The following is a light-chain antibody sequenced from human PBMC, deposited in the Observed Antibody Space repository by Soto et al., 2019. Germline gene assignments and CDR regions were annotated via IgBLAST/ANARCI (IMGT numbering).Light chain of an antibody. CDR2: NDN. CDR1: TSNVGANT. J-gene: IGLJ2*01. Sequence: QPVLTQPPSASGNPGQRVTISCSGSTSNVGANTVNWYQQVPGTAPKLLIFNDNNRPSGVPARFSGSSSGTSASLAISGLQSEDEADYYCAAWDETLSGPVFGGGTKVTVL. CDR3: AAWDETLSGPV. V-gene: IGLV1-44*01.